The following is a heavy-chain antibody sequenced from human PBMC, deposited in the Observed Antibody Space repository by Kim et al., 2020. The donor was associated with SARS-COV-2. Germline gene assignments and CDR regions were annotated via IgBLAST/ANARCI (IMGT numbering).Heavy chain of an antibody. CDR3: ARGKYSSSWYNSFYGMDV. J-gene: IGHJ6*02. CDR1: GFTFGSYW. D-gene: IGHD6-13*01. V-gene: IGHV3-7*03. CDR2: IKQDGSEK. Sequence: GGSLRLSCAASGFTFGSYWMSWVRQAPGKGLEWVANIKQDGSEKYYVDSVKGRFTISRDNAKNSLYLQMNSLRAEDTAVYYCARGKYSSSWYNSFYGMDVWGQGTTVTVSS.